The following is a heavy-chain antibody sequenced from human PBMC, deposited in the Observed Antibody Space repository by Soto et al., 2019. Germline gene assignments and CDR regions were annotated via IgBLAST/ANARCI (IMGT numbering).Heavy chain of an antibody. V-gene: IGHV4-61*01. CDR1: GGSVSGDKNY. J-gene: IGHJ3*01. Sequence: VQMKESGPGLVKPSETLSLTCSVSGGSVSGDKNYWSWIRQSPGKGLEWIGFISYSGATIYNPSLKSRLTKSVDRSKNQFSMRLSSVTASDTALYYCATSPRFAFDFWGQGTTVIVSS. CDR2: ISYSGAT. CDR3: ATSPRFAFDF. D-gene: IGHD3-16*01.